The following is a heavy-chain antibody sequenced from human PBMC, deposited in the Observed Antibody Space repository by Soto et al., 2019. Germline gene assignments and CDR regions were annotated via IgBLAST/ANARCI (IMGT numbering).Heavy chain of an antibody. CDR3: ARVIAAAAPFDS. CDR2: IYYRGNT. V-gene: IGHV4-31*03. CDR1: GGSASSGGYY. D-gene: IGHD6-13*01. J-gene: IGHJ4*02. Sequence: QVQLQESGPGLVKPSQTLSITCTVSGGSASSGGYYWSSVRQHPGKGLEWIGYIYYRGNTYYNPSRQSRITSSVDTSKNQFSQNLSSVTAADTAVYYCARVIAAAAPFDSWGQGTLVTVSS.